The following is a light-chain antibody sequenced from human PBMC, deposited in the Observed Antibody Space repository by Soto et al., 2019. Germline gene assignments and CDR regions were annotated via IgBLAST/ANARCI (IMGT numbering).Light chain of an antibody. CDR2: DAS. CDR3: QQYHRSSIT. V-gene: IGKV1-5*01. Sequence: DIQMTQSPSTLSASVGDRVTITCRASQSLNNDLAWYQQKPGKAPNLLIYDASTFERGVPSRFSGTGPGTGFTLAINSLQPDDFATYYCQQYHRSSITFGQGTRLEIK. CDR1: QSLNND. J-gene: IGKJ5*01.